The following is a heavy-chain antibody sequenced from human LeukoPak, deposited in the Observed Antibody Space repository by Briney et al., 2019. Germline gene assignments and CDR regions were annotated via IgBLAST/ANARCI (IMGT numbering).Heavy chain of an antibody. J-gene: IGHJ4*02. CDR1: GFTFSIYN. V-gene: IGHV3-21*01. CDR2: ISSSSGYI. CDR3: TRGSEWEPLYYFDY. D-gene: IGHD1-26*01. Sequence: PGGSLRLSCAASGFTFSIYNMNWVRHTPGKGLEWVSLISSSSGYIYYTDSVKGRFTISRNNAKNSLYLQMNSLRAEDSAVYYRTRGSEWEPLYYFDYWGQGSLVTVSS.